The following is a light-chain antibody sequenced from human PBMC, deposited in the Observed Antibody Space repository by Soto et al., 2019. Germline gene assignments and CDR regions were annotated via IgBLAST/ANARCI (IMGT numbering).Light chain of an antibody. V-gene: IGKV3-20*01. CDR1: QSVDTTF. Sequence: EIVLTQSPGSLSLSPGQRATLSCRASQSVDTTFFAWYQKKPGQAPRLLIYGASKRATGIPDRFSGSGSGTDFTLISSRLEPEDFAVYYCQQYMSSVTFGQGTKVEIK. CDR2: GAS. CDR3: QQYMSSVT. J-gene: IGKJ1*01.